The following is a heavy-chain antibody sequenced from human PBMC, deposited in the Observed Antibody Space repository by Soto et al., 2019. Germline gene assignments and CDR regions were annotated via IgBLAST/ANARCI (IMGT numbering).Heavy chain of an antibody. D-gene: IGHD2-21*02. Sequence: SVKVSCKASGGTFSSYAISWVRQAPGQGLEWMGGIIPIFGTANYAQKFQGRVTITRDTSASTAYMELSSLRSEDTAVYYCARTIVVVTASGFDPWGQGTLVTVSS. V-gene: IGHV1-69*05. CDR2: IIPIFGTA. CDR1: GGTFSSYA. J-gene: IGHJ5*02. CDR3: ARTIVVVTASGFDP.